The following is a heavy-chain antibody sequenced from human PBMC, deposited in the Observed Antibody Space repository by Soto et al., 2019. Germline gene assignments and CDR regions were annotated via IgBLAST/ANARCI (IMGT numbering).Heavy chain of an antibody. Sequence: ASVKVSCKASGYTFTSYGISWVRQAPGQGLEWMGWISAYNGNKKYAQKLQGRVTMTTDTSTSTAYMELRSLRSDDTAVHYCARDLDEYYYDSSGFTPGFDYWGQGTLVTVPS. J-gene: IGHJ4*02. CDR3: ARDLDEYYYDSSGFTPGFDY. CDR2: ISAYNGNK. V-gene: IGHV1-18*01. CDR1: GYTFTSYG. D-gene: IGHD3-22*01.